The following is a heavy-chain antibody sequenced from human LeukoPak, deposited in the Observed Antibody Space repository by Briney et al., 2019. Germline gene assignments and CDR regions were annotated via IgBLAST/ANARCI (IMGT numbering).Heavy chain of an antibody. CDR3: ARSPGLDTAVVNRP. J-gene: IGHJ5*02. CDR1: GYTFTGYY. CDR2: INPNSGGT. V-gene: IGHV1-2*02. Sequence: ASVKVSCKTSGYTFTGYYIHWVRQAPGQGLEWMGWINPNSGGTNYAQNFQGRVAMTRDTSINTAYMELGRLRSDDTAVYYCARSPGLDTAVVNRPWGQGTLITVSS. D-gene: IGHD5-18*01.